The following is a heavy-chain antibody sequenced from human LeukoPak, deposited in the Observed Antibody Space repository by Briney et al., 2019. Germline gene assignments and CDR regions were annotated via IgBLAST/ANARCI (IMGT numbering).Heavy chain of an antibody. CDR3: ARGVGAPSFYYYYGMDV. Sequence: PSETLSLTCTVSGGSISSYYWTWNRQPPEKGLEWLGFIHYSGTTNYKPSLRSRVTMSVDTSKNQFSLNLSSVTAADTAVYYCARGVGAPSFYYYYGMDVWGQGTTVTVSS. V-gene: IGHV4-59*01. CDR2: IHYSGTT. CDR1: GGSISSYY. J-gene: IGHJ6*02. D-gene: IGHD1-26*01.